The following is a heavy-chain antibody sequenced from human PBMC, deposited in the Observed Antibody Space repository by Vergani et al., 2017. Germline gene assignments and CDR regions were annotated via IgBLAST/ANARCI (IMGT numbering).Heavy chain of an antibody. Sequence: QVQLVQSGAEVKKPGASVKVSCKASGYTFTGYYMHWVRQAPGKGLEWMGGFDPEDGDTIYAQKFQGRVTMTEDTSTDTAYMELSSLRSEDTAMYYCATGRYSGYDFPDYWGQGTLVTVSS. CDR1: GYTFTGYY. CDR3: ATGRYSGYDFPDY. J-gene: IGHJ4*02. CDR2: FDPEDGDT. D-gene: IGHD5-12*01. V-gene: IGHV1-24*01.